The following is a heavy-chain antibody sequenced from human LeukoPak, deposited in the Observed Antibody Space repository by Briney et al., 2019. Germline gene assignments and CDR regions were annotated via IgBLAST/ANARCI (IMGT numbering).Heavy chain of an antibody. CDR2: ISYDGKHK. CDR1: GFTFSNYA. D-gene: IGHD4-11*01. CDR3: AREDDDSNGIDV. Sequence: GGSLGLSCAASGFTFSNYAMEWVRQAPGKGLEWVALISYDGKHKYYADSMKGRFTISRDNSKNTLYLQMNSLRAEDTAVYYCAREDDDSNGIDVWGHGTTVTVSS. J-gene: IGHJ6*02. V-gene: IGHV3-30*04.